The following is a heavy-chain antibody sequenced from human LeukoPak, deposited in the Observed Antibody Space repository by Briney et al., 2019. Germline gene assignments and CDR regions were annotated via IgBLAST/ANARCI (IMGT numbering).Heavy chain of an antibody. V-gene: IGHV4-34*01. D-gene: IGHD5-18*01. Sequence: MSSETLSLTCAVYGGSFSGYYWSWIRQPPGKGLEWIGEINHSGSTNYNPSLKSRVTISVDTSKNQFSLKLSSVTAADTAVYYCAKDPRDHSYGWSWRYFDYWGQGTLVTVSS. CDR2: INHSGST. CDR3: AKDPRDHSYGWSWRYFDY. J-gene: IGHJ4*02. CDR1: GGSFSGYY.